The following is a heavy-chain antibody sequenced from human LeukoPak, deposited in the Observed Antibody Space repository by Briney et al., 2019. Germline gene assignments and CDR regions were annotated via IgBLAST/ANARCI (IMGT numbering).Heavy chain of an antibody. CDR2: IIPILGIA. CDR3: ARDGAYYYDSSDHAFDI. J-gene: IGHJ3*02. D-gene: IGHD3-22*01. CDR1: GGTFSSYT. Sequence: SVRVSCKASGGTFSSYTISWVRQAPGQGLEWMGRIIPILGIANYAQKFQGRVTITADKSTSTAYMELSSLRSEDTAVYYCARDGAYYYDSSDHAFDIWGQGTMVTVSS. V-gene: IGHV1-69*04.